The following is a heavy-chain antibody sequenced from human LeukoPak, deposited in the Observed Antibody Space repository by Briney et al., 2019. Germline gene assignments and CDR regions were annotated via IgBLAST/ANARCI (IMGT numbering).Heavy chain of an antibody. CDR3: AKARTIFCHFAV. Sequence: SETLSLTCAISGGSISGTPYYWGWIRQPPGKGLEWIGSIYYSGSTYYNPSLKSRLTISVDTSKNQFSLKLSSVTAADTAGYYWAKARTIFCHFAVWGRGTLVTVSS. CDR1: GGSISGTPYY. J-gene: IGHJ4*02. CDR2: IYYSGST. V-gene: IGHV4-39*07. D-gene: IGHD3-3*02.